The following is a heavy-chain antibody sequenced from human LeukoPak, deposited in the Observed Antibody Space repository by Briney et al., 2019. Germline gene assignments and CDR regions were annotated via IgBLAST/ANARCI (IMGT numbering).Heavy chain of an antibody. J-gene: IGHJ4*02. CDR1: GFTLNSNA. V-gene: IGHV3-23*01. CDR2: ISRMGFTT. D-gene: IGHD2-2*01. Sequence: GESLRLSCAVSGFTLNSNAMCWVRQAPGEGREWVSGISRMGFTTYYAHSVEGRFTISRDTSKNTLYLEMNTLRPEDTAVYYCAKEEVPNDYWGQGTLVTVST. CDR3: AKEEVPNDY.